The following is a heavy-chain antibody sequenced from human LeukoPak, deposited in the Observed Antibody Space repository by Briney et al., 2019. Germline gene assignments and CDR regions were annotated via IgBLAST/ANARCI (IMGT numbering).Heavy chain of an antibody. D-gene: IGHD2-2*01. Sequence: GGSLRPSCAASGFTVSSNYMSWVRQAPGKGLEWVSVIYSGGSTYYADSVKGRFTTSRDNSKNTLYLQMNSLRAEDTAVYYCAAAMRYYYYGMDVWGQGTTVTVSS. CDR3: AAAMRYYYYGMDV. J-gene: IGHJ6*02. V-gene: IGHV3-53*01. CDR2: IYSGGST. CDR1: GFTVSSNY.